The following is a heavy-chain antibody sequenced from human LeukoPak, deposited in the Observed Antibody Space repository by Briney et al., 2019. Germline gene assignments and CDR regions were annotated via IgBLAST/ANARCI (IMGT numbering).Heavy chain of an antibody. CDR1: GGSISSSNW. V-gene: IGHV4-4*02. J-gene: IGHJ4*02. CDR3: ASTYTSPLYSYGPDY. D-gene: IGHD5-18*01. CDR2: IYHSGST. Sequence: SETLSLTCAVSGGSISSSNWWSWVRQPPGKGLEWIGEIYHSGSTNYNPSLKSQVTISVDKSKNQFSLKLSSVTAADTAVYYCASTYTSPLYSYGPDYWGQGTLVTVSS.